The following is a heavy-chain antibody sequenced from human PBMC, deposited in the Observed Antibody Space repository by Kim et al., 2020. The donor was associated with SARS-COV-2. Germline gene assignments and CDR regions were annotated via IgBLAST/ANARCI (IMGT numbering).Heavy chain of an antibody. D-gene: IGHD3-10*01. CDR3: AREGLWFGEQPVYYYGMDV. J-gene: IGHJ6*02. CDR1: GGTFSSYA. CDR2: IIPIFGTA. V-gene: IGHV1-69*13. Sequence: SVKVSCKASGGTFSSYAISWVRQAPGQGLEWMGGIIPIFGTANYAQKFQGRVTITADESTSTAYMELSSLRSEDTAVYYCAREGLWFGEQPVYYYGMDVWGQGTTVTVSS.